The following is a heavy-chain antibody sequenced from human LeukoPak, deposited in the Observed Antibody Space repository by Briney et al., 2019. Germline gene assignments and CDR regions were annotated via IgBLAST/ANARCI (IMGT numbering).Heavy chain of an antibody. V-gene: IGHV3-33*06. Sequence: RSLRLSCAASGFTFSSYGMHWVRQAPGKGLEWVAVIWYDGSDKYYADSVKGRFTISRDNSKNTLYLQMNSLRAEDTAVYYCAKGGGHYYYYMDVWGKGTTVTVSS. CDR2: IWYDGSDK. CDR3: AKGGGHYYYYMDV. J-gene: IGHJ6*03. CDR1: GFTFSSYG. D-gene: IGHD3-10*01.